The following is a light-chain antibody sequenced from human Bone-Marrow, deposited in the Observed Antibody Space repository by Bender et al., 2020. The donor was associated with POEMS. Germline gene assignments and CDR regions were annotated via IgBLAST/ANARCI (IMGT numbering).Light chain of an antibody. CDR3: SAWDDSLGGWV. CDR2: YDD. J-gene: IGLJ3*02. Sequence: LTQPHSVSESPGKTVTLSCTRSSGNIATNYVQWYQQRPGEAPKLLIYYDDLLTPGVSDRFSASESGTSASLAISELQSEDEDFYYCSAWDDSLGGWVFGGGTKLTVL. V-gene: IGLV1-36*01. CDR1: SGNIATNY.